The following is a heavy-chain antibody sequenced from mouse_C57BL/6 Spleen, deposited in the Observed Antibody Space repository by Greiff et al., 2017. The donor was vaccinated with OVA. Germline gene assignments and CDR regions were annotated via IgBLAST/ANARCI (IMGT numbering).Heavy chain of an antibody. CDR2: ISNGGGST. V-gene: IGHV5-12*01. J-gene: IGHJ4*01. CDR1: GFTFSDYY. CDR3: ARRGYAMDY. Sequence: EVQGVESGGGSVQPGGSLKLSCAASGFTFSDYYMYWVRQTPEKRLEWVAYISNGGGSTYYPDTVKGRFTISRDNAKNTLYLQMSRLKSEDTAMYYCARRGYAMDYWGQGTSVTVSS.